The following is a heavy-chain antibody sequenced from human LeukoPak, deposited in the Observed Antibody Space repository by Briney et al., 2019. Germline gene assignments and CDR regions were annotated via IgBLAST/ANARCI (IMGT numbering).Heavy chain of an antibody. D-gene: IGHD6-6*01. CDR1: GFTFSSYA. Sequence: GGSLRLSCAASGFTFSSYAMSWVRQAPGKGLEWVSAISGSGGSTYYADSVKSRFTISRDNSKNTLYLQMNGLRAEDTAVYYCAKDPTSYSSSSGNWGQGTLVTVSS. CDR3: AKDPTSYSSSSGN. CDR2: ISGSGGST. V-gene: IGHV3-23*01. J-gene: IGHJ4*02.